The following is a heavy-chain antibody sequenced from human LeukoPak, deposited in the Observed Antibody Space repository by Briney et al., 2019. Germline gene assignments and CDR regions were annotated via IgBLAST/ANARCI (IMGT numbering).Heavy chain of an antibody. J-gene: IGHJ4*02. D-gene: IGHD3-3*01. CDR2: IHKNAIT. CDR1: GFTVSSNY. CDR3: ARAYYDFWSGYPDY. V-gene: IGHV3-66*03. Sequence: GGSLRLSCAASGFTVSSNYMTWVRQAPGKGLEWVSVIHKNAITYYADSVKGRFTISRDNSKNTLYLQMNSLRAEDTAVYYCARAYYDFWSGYPDYWGQGTLVTVSS.